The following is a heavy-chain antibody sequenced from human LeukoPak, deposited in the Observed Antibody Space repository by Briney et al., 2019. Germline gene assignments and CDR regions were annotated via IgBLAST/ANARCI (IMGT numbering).Heavy chain of an antibody. J-gene: IGHJ4*02. V-gene: IGHV3-23*01. CDR2: ISGSGGIT. CDR3: ARGGSQPITMHVFDY. Sequence: GGSLRLSCAVSGYTLSSYALSWVRQAPGKGLEWVSIISGSGGITYYANSVKGRFTISRDRSKNTMYMQMNSLRAEDTAVYYCARGGSQPITMHVFDYWGQGTLVSVSS. D-gene: IGHD3-10*01. CDR1: GYTLSSYA.